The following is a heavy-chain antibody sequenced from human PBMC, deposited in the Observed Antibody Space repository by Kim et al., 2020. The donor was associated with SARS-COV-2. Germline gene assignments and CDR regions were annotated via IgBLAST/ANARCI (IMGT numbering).Heavy chain of an antibody. CDR2: LNWNSDGI. J-gene: IGHJ1*01. Sequence: GGSLRLSCTASGFTFENHAIHWVRQAPGKGLEWVTGLNWNSDGIVYAASVKGRLTVSRDNAKKSTYLQMNSLRVEDTAFYYCAKDFANVLSSYIAEWGQG. V-gene: IGHV3-9*01. CDR1: GFTFENHA. D-gene: IGHD6-13*01. CDR3: AKDFANVLSSYIAE.